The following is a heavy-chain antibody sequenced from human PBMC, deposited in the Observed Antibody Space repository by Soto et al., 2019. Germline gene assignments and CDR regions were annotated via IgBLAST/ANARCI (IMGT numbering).Heavy chain of an antibody. D-gene: IGHD4-17*01. CDR3: TSSGPIYGDYSN. Sequence: EVQLVESGGGLVQPGGSLKLSCAASGFTFSGSAMHWVRQASGKGLEWVGRIRSKANSYATAYAASVKGRFTISRVXSKNTAYLQMNSLKTEDTAVYYCTSSGPIYGDYSNWGQGTLVTVSS. CDR1: GFTFSGSA. J-gene: IGHJ4*02. V-gene: IGHV3-73*02. CDR2: IRSKANSYAT.